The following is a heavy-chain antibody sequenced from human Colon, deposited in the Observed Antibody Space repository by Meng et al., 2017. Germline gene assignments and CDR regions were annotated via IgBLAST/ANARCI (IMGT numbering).Heavy chain of an antibody. V-gene: IGHV1-3*01. CDR1: GYTFTSYA. Sequence: ASVKVSCKASGYTFTSYAMHWVRQAPGQRLEWMGWINAGNGNTKYSQKFQGRVTITRDTSASTAYMGLSSLRSEDTAVYYCARCIAGYYYYYYGMDVWGQGTTVTVSS. CDR3: ARCIAGYYYYYYGMDV. J-gene: IGHJ6*02. D-gene: IGHD1-20*01. CDR2: INAGNGNT.